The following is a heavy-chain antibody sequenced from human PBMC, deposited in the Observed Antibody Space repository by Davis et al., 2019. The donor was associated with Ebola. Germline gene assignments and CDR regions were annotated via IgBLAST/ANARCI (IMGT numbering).Heavy chain of an antibody. CDR3: ARGSGWLTPFDY. CDR2: INHSGST. V-gene: IGHV4-34*01. CDR1: GGSFSGYY. Sequence: SETLSLTCAVYGGSFSGYYWSWIRQPPGKGLEWIGEINHSGSTNYNPSLKSRVTISVDTSKNQFSLKLSSVTAADTAVYYCARGSGWLTPFDYWGQGTLVTVSS. D-gene: IGHD6-19*01. J-gene: IGHJ4*02.